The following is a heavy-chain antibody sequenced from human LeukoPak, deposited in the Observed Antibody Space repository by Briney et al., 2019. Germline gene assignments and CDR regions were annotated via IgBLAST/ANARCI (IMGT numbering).Heavy chain of an antibody. Sequence: PGGTLRLSCAASGFTFDDYGMSWVRQAPGKGLEWVSGINWNGGSTGYADSVKGRFTISRDNAKNSLYLQMNSLRAEDTALYYCARDPEGYYDSSVYYSPTYFHYWDQGTLVTVSS. CDR1: GFTFDDYG. V-gene: IGHV3-20*04. D-gene: IGHD3-22*01. J-gene: IGHJ4*02. CDR3: ARDPEGYYDSSVYYSPTYFHY. CDR2: INWNGGST.